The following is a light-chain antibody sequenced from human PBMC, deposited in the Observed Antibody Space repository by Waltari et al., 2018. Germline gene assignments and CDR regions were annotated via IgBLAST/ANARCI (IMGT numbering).Light chain of an antibody. CDR1: PSVSSSY. V-gene: IGKV3-20*01. CDR2: GAS. CDR3: QQYGDSPRT. Sequence: EIVLTQSPGTLSLSPGERATLSCRASPSVSSSYLAWYQQKPGQAPRLLIYGASSRATGIPDRFSGSGSGTDFTLAISRLGPEDFAVYYCQQYGDSPRTFGQGTKVEIK. J-gene: IGKJ1*01.